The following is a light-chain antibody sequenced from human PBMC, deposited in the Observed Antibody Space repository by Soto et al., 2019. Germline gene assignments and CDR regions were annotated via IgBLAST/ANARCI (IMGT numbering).Light chain of an antibody. Sequence: EVVLTQSPATLSLSPGERATLSCTASQSISTYLTWYQHKPGQAPRLLIYDASRRAPGIPARFSGSGSVTDFTLTISSLELEDFAVYYCQQRRNWPPLTFGGGTKVDIK. V-gene: IGKV3-11*01. CDR3: QQRRNWPPLT. CDR2: DAS. CDR1: QSISTY. J-gene: IGKJ4*01.